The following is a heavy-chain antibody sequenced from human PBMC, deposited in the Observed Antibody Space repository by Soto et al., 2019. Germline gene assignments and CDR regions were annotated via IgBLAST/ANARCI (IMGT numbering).Heavy chain of an antibody. V-gene: IGHV1-3*01. D-gene: IGHD6-19*01. CDR1: GYTFTGYA. Sequence: GASVKVSCKASGYTFTGYAMHWVRQAPGQRLEWMGWINAGNGNTKYSQKFQGRDTITRDTSASTAYMELSSLRSEDTAVYYCARAVAVPADFDYWGQGTLVTVSS. CDR3: ARAVAVPADFDY. J-gene: IGHJ4*02. CDR2: INAGNGNT.